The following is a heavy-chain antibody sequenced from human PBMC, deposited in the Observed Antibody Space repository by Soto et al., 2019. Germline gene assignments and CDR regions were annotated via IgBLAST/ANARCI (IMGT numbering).Heavy chain of an antibody. D-gene: IGHD6-19*01. Sequence: QVQLQQWGAGLLKPSETLSLTCAVYGGSFSGYYWSWIRQPPGKGLEWIGEINHSGSTNYNPSLKSRVTISVDTSKNQFSLKLSSVTAADTAVYYCARLYSSGWYQDYWGQGTLVTVSS. CDR2: INHSGST. CDR3: ARLYSSGWYQDY. CDR1: GGSFSGYY. J-gene: IGHJ4*02. V-gene: IGHV4-34*01.